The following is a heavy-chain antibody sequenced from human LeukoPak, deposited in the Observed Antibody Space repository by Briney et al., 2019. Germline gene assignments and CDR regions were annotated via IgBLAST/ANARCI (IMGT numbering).Heavy chain of an antibody. Sequence: GESLRLSCAASGFTFSSYAMSWVRQAPGKGLEWVSAISGSGGNIYHADSVKGRFTISRDNSKNTLYLQMNSLRAEDTAVYYCAKEGGNLLTGFYSWGQGTLVTVSS. CDR1: GFTFSSYA. V-gene: IGHV3-23*01. CDR2: ISGSGGNI. J-gene: IGHJ4*02. D-gene: IGHD3-9*01. CDR3: AKEGGNLLTGFYS.